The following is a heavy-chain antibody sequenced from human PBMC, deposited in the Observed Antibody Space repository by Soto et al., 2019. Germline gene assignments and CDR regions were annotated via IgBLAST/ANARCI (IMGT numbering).Heavy chain of an antibody. CDR1: GYSFTNYW. CDR3: ASGTSSGYYYAHY. CDR2: IYPVDSDT. J-gene: IGHJ4*02. Sequence: PGESLKISCKGSGYSFTNYWIGWVRQMPGKGLEWMGIIYPVDSDTRYSPSFQGQVTISADKSISTAYLQWSSLKASDTAMYYCASGTSSGYYYAHYWGQGTLVTVSS. D-gene: IGHD3-22*01. V-gene: IGHV5-51*01.